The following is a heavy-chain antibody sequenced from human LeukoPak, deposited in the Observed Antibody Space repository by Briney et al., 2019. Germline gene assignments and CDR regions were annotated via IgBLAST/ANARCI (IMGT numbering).Heavy chain of an antibody. D-gene: IGHD3-10*01. V-gene: IGHV1-18*01. Sequence: GASVKVSCKASGYTFTSYGFTWVRQAPGQGLEWMGWISAYDGNTNYAQKLQGRVTMTTDTSTSTAYMELRSLRSDDTAVYYCARDHRFGEFPGGYWGQGTLVTVSS. CDR1: GYTFTSYG. CDR3: ARDHRFGEFPGGY. J-gene: IGHJ4*02. CDR2: ISAYDGNT.